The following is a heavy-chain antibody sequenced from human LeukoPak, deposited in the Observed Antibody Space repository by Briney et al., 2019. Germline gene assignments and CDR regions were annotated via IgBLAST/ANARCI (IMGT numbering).Heavy chain of an antibody. D-gene: IGHD3-9*01. J-gene: IGHJ6*02. CDR1: GFTFSSYA. CDR3: AKGLTGYSNYGMDV. CDR2: ISGTGSRT. V-gene: IGHV3-23*01. Sequence: GGSLRLSCAASGFTFSSYAINWVRQAPGKGLEWVSAISGTGSRTYYADSVKGRFTISRDNSKNTLYLQMKSLRVEHTARYYCAKGLTGYSNYGMDVWGQGTTVTVSS.